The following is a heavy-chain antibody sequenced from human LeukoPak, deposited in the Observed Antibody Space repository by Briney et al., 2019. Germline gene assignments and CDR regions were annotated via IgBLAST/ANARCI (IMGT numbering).Heavy chain of an antibody. Sequence: PSETLSLTCAVYGGSFRGYYWSWIRQPPGKGLEWIGEINHSGSTNYNPSLKSRVTISVDTSKNQFSLKLSSVTAADTAVYYCARGSRSSGWSRYKPVDNFDYWGQGTLVTVSS. J-gene: IGHJ4*02. V-gene: IGHV4-34*01. CDR3: ARGSRSSGWSRYKPVDNFDY. CDR2: INHSGST. D-gene: IGHD6-19*01. CDR1: GGSFRGYY.